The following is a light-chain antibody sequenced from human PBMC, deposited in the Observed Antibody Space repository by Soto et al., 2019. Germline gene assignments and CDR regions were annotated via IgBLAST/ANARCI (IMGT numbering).Light chain of an antibody. J-gene: IGKJ5*01. CDR3: QQYVSSQIT. CDR1: QSVGSSY. V-gene: IGKV3-20*01. Sequence: EIVLTQSPGTLSLSPGERAALSCGASQSVGSSYLAWYQQKPGQAPRLLIYGASSRATGIPDRFSGSGSGTDFTLTISRLEPEDFAVYYCQQYVSSQITFVQGTRLEIK. CDR2: GAS.